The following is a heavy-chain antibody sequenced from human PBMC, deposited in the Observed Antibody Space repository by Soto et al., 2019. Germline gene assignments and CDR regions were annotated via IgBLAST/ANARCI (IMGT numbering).Heavy chain of an antibody. D-gene: IGHD3-22*01. Sequence: QVQLVQSGAEVKKPGSSVKVSCKASGGTFSSYAISWVRQAPGQGLEWMGGIIPIFGTANYAQKFQGRVTITADESTSTAYMELSSLSSEDTAVYYCARDTYYYDSSGYNPTYYFDYWGQGTLVTVSS. J-gene: IGHJ4*02. V-gene: IGHV1-69*01. CDR3: ARDTYYYDSSGYNPTYYFDY. CDR2: IIPIFGTA. CDR1: GGTFSSYA.